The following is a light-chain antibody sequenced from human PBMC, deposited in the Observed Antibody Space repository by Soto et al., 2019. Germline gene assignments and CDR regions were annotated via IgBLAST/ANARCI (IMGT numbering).Light chain of an antibody. Sequence: QSALTQPASVSGSPGQWITISCTGSTNDIGSYDYVSWYQQHPGKAPKLIISEVSNRPSGVSNRFSGSKSGNAASLTISGPQAEDEADYYCTSFDRGSSIVFGGGTQLTVL. V-gene: IGLV2-14*01. J-gene: IGLJ2*01. CDR3: TSFDRGSSIV. CDR2: EVS. CDR1: TNDIGSYDY.